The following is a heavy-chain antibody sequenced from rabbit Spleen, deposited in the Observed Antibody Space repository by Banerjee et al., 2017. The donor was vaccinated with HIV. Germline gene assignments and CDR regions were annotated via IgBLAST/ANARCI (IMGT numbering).Heavy chain of an antibody. CDR1: GFTLSSYY. CDR3: ARDHILGYDEYGYDFDL. Sequence: QLKESGGGLVQPGGSLKLSCKASGFTLSSYYMNWVRQAPGKGLEWIGYIDPVFGITYYANWVNGRFTISSHNAQNTLYLQLNSLTAADTATYFCARDHILGYDEYGYDFDLWGQGTLVTVS. J-gene: IGHJ4*01. V-gene: IGHV1S7*01. CDR2: IDPVFGIT. D-gene: IGHD2-1*01.